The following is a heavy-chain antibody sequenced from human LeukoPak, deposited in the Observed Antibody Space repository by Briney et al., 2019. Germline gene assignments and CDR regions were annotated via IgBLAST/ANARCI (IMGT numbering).Heavy chain of an antibody. J-gene: IGHJ6*02. CDR2: FDPEDGET. D-gene: IGHD6-19*01. CDR3: ARDGDSSGHGPYYYGMDV. V-gene: IGHV1-24*01. CDR1: GYTLTELS. Sequence: ASVKVSCKVSGYTLTELSMHWVRQAPGKGLEWMGGFDPEDGETIYAQKLQGRVTMTTDTSTSTAYMELRSLRSDDTAVYYCARDGDSSGHGPYYYGMDVWGQGTTVTVSS.